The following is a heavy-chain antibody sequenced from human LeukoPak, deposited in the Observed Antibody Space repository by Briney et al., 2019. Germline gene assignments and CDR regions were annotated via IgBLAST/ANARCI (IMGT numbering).Heavy chain of an antibody. J-gene: IGHJ4*02. CDR3: ASAVAGPEGY. Sequence: SETLSLTCAVSGYSISSGYYWGWIRQPPGKGLEWIGSIYHSGSTYYNPSLKSRVTISVDTSKNQFSLKLSSVTAADTAVYYCASAVAGPEGYWGQGTLVTVSS. CDR1: GYSISSGYY. CDR2: IYHSGST. V-gene: IGHV4-38-2*01. D-gene: IGHD6-19*01.